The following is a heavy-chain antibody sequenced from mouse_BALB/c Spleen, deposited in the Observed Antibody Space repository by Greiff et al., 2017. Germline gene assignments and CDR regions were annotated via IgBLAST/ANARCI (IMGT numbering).Heavy chain of an antibody. Sequence: EVKVEESGGGLVKPGGSLKLSCAASGFTFSDYYMYWVRQTPEKRLEWVATISDGGSYTYYPDSVKGRFTISRDNAKNNLYLQMSSLKSEDTAMYNCARAYEDYYAMDYWGQGTSVTVSS. V-gene: IGHV5-4*02. D-gene: IGHD1-1*01. CDR3: ARAYEDYYAMDY. CDR1: GFTFSDYY. CDR2: ISDGGSYT. J-gene: IGHJ4*01.